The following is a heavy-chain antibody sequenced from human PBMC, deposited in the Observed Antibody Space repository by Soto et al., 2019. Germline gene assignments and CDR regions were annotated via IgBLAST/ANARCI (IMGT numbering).Heavy chain of an antibody. CDR2: MYYSGTT. CDR1: GGSISSSDFY. CDR3: AVVDRTRNWLDP. Sequence: SETLSLTCTVSGGSISSSDFYWGWLRQTPGKGLEFIGSMYYSGTTYYNPSLKSRVTISVDTSKNQFTLKLISVTAADTAVYYCAVVDRTRNWLDPWGEGALVTVSS. V-gene: IGHV4-39*01. J-gene: IGHJ5*02. D-gene: IGHD2-15*01.